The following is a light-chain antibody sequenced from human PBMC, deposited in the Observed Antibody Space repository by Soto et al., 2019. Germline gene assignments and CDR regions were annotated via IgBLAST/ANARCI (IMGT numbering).Light chain of an antibody. V-gene: IGKV1-5*03. CDR3: QQYKAYSWT. CDR2: HAS. CDR1: QSISSW. J-gene: IGKJ1*01. Sequence: DIQMTQSPSTLSASVGDTVIITCRASQSISSWLAWYRQKPGEAPKLLIYHASNLETGVPSRFSGSGSGTEFTLTISSLQPDDFATYYCQQYKAYSWTFGPGTKVEI.